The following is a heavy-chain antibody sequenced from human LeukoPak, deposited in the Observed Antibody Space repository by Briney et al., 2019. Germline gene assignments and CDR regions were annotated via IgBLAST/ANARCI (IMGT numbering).Heavy chain of an antibody. D-gene: IGHD2-15*01. V-gene: IGHV4-38-2*02. CDR2: IYHSGST. Sequence: PSETLSLTCTVSGYSISSGYYWGWIRQPPGKGLEWIGSIYHSGSTYYNPSLKSRVTISVDTSKNQFSLKLSSVTAADTAVYYCARCYAEEYFLHWGQGTLVTVSS. J-gene: IGHJ1*01. CDR1: GYSISSGYY. CDR3: ARCYAEEYFLH.